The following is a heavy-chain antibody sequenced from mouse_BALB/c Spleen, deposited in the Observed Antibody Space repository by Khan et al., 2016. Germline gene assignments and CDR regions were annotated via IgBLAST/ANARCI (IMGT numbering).Heavy chain of an antibody. D-gene: IGHD1-1*01. CDR1: GFNIKDTY. Sequence: VQLQQSGAELVKPGASVKLSCTASGFNIKDTYMHWVKQRPEQGLEWIGRIDPANGNTKYDPKFQGKATITADTSSNTAYLQLSSLTSEVTAVYYCAHGSSPYYYAMDYWGQGTSVTVSS. V-gene: IGHV14-3*02. CDR2: IDPANGNT. J-gene: IGHJ4*01. CDR3: AHGSSPYYYAMDY.